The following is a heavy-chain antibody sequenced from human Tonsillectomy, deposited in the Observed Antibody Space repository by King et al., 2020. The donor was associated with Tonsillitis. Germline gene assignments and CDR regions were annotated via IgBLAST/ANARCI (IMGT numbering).Heavy chain of an antibody. CDR1: GGTFSNYA. V-gene: IGHV1-69*04. J-gene: IGHJ5*02. D-gene: IGHD3-9*01. CDR2: IIPILDIA. CDR3: AREAALRYCDGRMYSWFDP. Sequence: QLVQSGAEVKKPGSSVKVSCKASGGTFSNYAITWVRQAPGQGLEWMGRIIPILDIANYAQKFQGRVTITADKSTGTAYMELSSLRSEDTAVFYCAREAALRYCDGRMYSWFDPWGQGTLVTVSS.